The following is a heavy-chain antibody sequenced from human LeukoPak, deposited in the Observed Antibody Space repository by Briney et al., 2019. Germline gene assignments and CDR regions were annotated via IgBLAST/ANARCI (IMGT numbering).Heavy chain of an antibody. V-gene: IGHV3-21*01. D-gene: IGHD6-19*01. CDR3: ARDPSWLVRSKNYYYYMDV. CDR2: ISSSSSYI. CDR1: GYTFSSYS. Sequence: PGGSLRPSCAASGYTFSSYSMYWVRQAPGKGLEWVSSISSSSSYIYYADSVKGRFTISRDNAKNSLYLQMNSRRAEDTAVYYCARDPSWLVRSKNYYYYMDVWGKGTTVTVSS. J-gene: IGHJ6*03.